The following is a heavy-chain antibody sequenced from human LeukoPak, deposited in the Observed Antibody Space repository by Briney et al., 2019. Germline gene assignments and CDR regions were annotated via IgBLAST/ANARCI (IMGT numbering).Heavy chain of an antibody. Sequence: GGSLRLSCAASGLSFSTYSMNWVRQAPGKGLEWLSYISSSSSPIYYADSVKGRFTISRDNAKNSLYLDMNSLRDEYTAVYYCATEDSGRFHWGQGTLVTVSS. V-gene: IGHV3-48*02. CDR2: ISSSSSPI. J-gene: IGHJ4*02. CDR1: GLSFSTYS. D-gene: IGHD6-19*01. CDR3: ATEDSGRFH.